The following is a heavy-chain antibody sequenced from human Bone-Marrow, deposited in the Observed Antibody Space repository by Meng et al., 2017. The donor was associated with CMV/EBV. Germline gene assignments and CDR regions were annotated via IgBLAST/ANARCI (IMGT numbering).Heavy chain of an antibody. J-gene: IGHJ4*02. CDR1: GYTCSKYH. CDR3: ARDGGHYNFDY. Sequence: YCKASGYTCSKYHMHWVRQAPGQGLEWMGRIDPIGGGTTYAQKLQGRVTMTRDTSTSTDYMELSSLASEDTAVYYCARDGGHYNFDYWGQGVLVTVSS. D-gene: IGHD5-24*01. V-gene: IGHV1-46*04. CDR2: IDPIGGGT.